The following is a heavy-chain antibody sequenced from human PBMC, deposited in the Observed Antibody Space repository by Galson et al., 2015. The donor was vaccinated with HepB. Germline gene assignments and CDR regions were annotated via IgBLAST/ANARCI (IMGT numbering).Heavy chain of an antibody. V-gene: IGHV1-24*01. CDR2: FDPEDGET. CDR1: GYTLTELS. D-gene: IGHD4-17*01. CDR3: ATGFFRGDHDYGDLGHDY. Sequence: SVKVSCKVSGYTLTELSMHWVRQAPGKGLEWMGGFDPEDGETIYAQKFQGRVTMTEDTSTDTAYMELSSLRSEDTAVYYCATGFFRGDHDYGDLGHDYWGQGTLVTVSS. J-gene: IGHJ4*02.